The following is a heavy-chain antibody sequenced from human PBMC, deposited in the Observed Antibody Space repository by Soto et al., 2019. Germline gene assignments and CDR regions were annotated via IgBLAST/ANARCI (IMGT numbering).Heavy chain of an antibody. CDR3: ARTLTYCGGDCYGRHNDAFDI. D-gene: IGHD2-21*02. V-gene: IGHV1-69*02. CDR1: GGTFSSYT. CDR2: IIPILGIA. Sequence: SVKVSCKASGGTFSSYTISWVRQAPGQGLEWMGRIIPILGIANYAQKFQGRVTITADKSTSTAYMELSSLRSEDTAVYYCARTLTYCGGDCYGRHNDAFDIWGQGTMVTFSS. J-gene: IGHJ3*02.